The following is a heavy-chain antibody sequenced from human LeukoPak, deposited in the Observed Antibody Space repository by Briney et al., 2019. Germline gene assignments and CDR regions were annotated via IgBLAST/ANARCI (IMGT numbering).Heavy chain of an antibody. CDR3: ARVAIVVVITSTDAFDI. CDR2: ISSSSSYI. D-gene: IGHD3-22*01. J-gene: IGHJ3*02. Sequence: GGSLRLSCAASGFTFSSYSMTWVRQAPGKGLEWVSSISSSSSYIYYADSVKGRFTISRDNAKNSLYLQMNSLRAEDTAVYYCARVAIVVVITSTDAFDIWGQGTMVTVSS. CDR1: GFTFSSYS. V-gene: IGHV3-21*01.